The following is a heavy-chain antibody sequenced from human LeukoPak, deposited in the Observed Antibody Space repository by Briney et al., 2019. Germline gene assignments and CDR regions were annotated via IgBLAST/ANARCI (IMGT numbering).Heavy chain of an antibody. V-gene: IGHV1-46*01. Sequence: ASVKVSCKASGYIFTNYYMHWVRQAPGQGLEWMGIINPNGINTNYAQNFQGRVTMTRDMSTNTAYMELSSLRSEDMAVYYCARDTGAIWFGELLSNWFDPWGQGTLVTVSS. CDR3: ARDTGAIWFGELLSNWFDP. D-gene: IGHD3-10*01. CDR2: INPNGINT. CDR1: GYIFTNYY. J-gene: IGHJ5*02.